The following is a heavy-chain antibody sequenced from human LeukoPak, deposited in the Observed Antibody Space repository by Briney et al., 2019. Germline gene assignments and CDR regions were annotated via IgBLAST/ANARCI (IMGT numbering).Heavy chain of an antibody. CDR2: ISYDGSNK. V-gene: IGHV3-30-3*01. Sequence: GGSLRLSCAASGFTFSSYAMPWVRQAPGKGLEWVAVISYDGSNKYYADSVKGRFTISRDNSRITLFLQMNSLSAEDTAVYFCARGAHPRIAAAGNEFDYWGQGTLVTVSS. D-gene: IGHD6-13*01. CDR1: GFTFSSYA. CDR3: ARGAHPRIAAAGNEFDY. J-gene: IGHJ4*02.